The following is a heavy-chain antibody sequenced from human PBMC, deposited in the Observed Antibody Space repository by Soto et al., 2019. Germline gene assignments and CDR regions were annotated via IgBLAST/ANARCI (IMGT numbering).Heavy chain of an antibody. CDR1: GFRFSTFW. Sequence: EVQLVDSGGGLVQPGGSLRLSCTASGFRFSTFWMSWVCQAPGKGLEWVANINPGGSEEYYVDSVKGRFTISRDNAKNSLYLPMNSVKAEDTAMYYCARDIVPPGICFDYWGQGALVSVSS. V-gene: IGHV3-7*01. J-gene: IGHJ4*02. CDR2: INPGGSEE. CDR3: ARDIVPPGICFDY. D-gene: IGHD1-26*01.